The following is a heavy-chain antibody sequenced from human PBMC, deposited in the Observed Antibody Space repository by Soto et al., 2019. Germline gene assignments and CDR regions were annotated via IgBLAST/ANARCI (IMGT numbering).Heavy chain of an antibody. J-gene: IGHJ4*02. CDR1: GGSISSSNW. D-gene: IGHD3-22*01. V-gene: IGHV4-4*02. CDR3: ARRLDPRKVVVTYFYY. CDR2: IYHSGST. Sequence: QVQLQESGPGLVKPSGTLSLTCAVSGGSISSSNWWSWVRQPPGKGLEWIGEIYHSGSTNYNPSLKSRVPISVDKSKNQFSLKLSAVTAADTAVYYCARRLDPRKVVVTYFYYWGQGTLVTVSS.